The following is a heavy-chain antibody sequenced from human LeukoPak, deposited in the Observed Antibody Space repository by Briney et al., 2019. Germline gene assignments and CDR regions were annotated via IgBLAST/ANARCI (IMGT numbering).Heavy chain of an antibody. CDR2: ISSSSSYI. CDR1: GFTFSSYS. D-gene: IGHD6-13*01. V-gene: IGHV3-21*04. Sequence: GGSLRLSCAASGFTFSSYSMNWVRQAPGKGLEWVSSISSSSSYIYYADSVKGRFTISRDNAKNSLYLQMNSLRAEDTALYYCARSSRRAAAYYFDYWGQGTLVTVSS. J-gene: IGHJ4*02. CDR3: ARSSRRAAAYYFDY.